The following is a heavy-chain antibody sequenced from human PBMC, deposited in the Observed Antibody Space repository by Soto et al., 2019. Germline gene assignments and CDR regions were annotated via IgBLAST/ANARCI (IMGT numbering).Heavy chain of an antibody. D-gene: IGHD4-17*01. CDR1: GYTLTGFY. Sequence: SVKVSCKASGYTLTGFYMHCVRQAPGQGLEWMGWINPNNGGTNYVQKFQDRVTMTRDTSITTAYMELSGLRSDDTAVYYCARDPGPDGDSSYWRQGTLVTVSS. CDR2: INPNNGGT. V-gene: IGHV1-2*02. J-gene: IGHJ4*02. CDR3: ARDPGPDGDSSY.